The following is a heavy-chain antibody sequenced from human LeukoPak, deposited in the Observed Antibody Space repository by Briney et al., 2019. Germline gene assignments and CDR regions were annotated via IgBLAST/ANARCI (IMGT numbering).Heavy chain of an antibody. CDR2: ISGSGTTT. CDR1: GFIFSSYA. Sequence: GGSLRLSCAAPGFIFSSYAMTWVRQAPGRGLEWLSTISGSGTTTYYVDSVKGRFTVSRDNSKNTLYLQMSSLRAGDTAVYYCAKAGHYGSGSYYSDYWGRGTLVTVSS. V-gene: IGHV3-23*01. CDR3: AKAGHYGSGSYYSDY. D-gene: IGHD3-10*01. J-gene: IGHJ4*02.